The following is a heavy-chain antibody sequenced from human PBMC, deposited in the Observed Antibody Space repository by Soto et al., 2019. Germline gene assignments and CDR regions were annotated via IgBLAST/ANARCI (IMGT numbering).Heavy chain of an antibody. V-gene: IGHV2-5*02. J-gene: IGHJ4*02. CDR1: GFSLRTTGVG. D-gene: IGHD2-8*01. CDR3: AYLSRYAMTSDFAS. CDR2: IFWDDDI. Sequence: QITLKESGPMLVKPTQTLTLTCSFSGFSLRTTGVGVAWIRQPPGKALEWLTLIFWDDDIRYSPSLKTRLTITQDVSTNQVALAVTNMDPVDTATYYCAYLSRYAMTSDFASWGQGAPVTVSS.